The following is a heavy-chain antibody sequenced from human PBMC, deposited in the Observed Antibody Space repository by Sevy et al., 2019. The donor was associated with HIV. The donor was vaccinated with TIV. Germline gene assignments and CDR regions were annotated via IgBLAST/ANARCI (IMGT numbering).Heavy chain of an antibody. D-gene: IGHD3-22*01. Sequence: GGSLRLSCAVSGFTLTNEFFSWVRQAPGNGLEWVAVVYSGGATYYADSVKGRFTISRDKSKSTLYLQMKSLRAEDTAVYYCARTDSSGYYSSYWGQRTLVTVSS. CDR1: GFTLTNEF. CDR2: VYSGGAT. V-gene: IGHV3-53*01. J-gene: IGHJ4*02. CDR3: ARTDSSGYYSSY.